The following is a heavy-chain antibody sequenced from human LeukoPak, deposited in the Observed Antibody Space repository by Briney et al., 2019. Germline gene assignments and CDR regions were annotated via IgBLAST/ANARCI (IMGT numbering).Heavy chain of an antibody. D-gene: IGHD3-16*02. CDR3: ARGRYDYVWGSYRSSPDAFDI. CDR2: ISSSSSYI. CDR1: GFTFSSYS. V-gene: IGHV3-21*01. J-gene: IGHJ3*02. Sequence: AGGSLRLSCAASGFTFSSYSMNWVRQAPGKGLEWVSSISSSSSYIYYADSVKGRFTISRDNAKNSLYLQMNSLRAEDTAVYYCARGRYDYVWGSYRSSPDAFDIWGQGTMVTVSS.